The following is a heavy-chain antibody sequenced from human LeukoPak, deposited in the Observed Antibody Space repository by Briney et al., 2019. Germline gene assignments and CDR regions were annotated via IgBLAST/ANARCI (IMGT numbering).Heavy chain of an antibody. D-gene: IGHD3-22*01. CDR3: AKSLLGNYYDSSGYRASAFDI. V-gene: IGHV3-23*01. J-gene: IGHJ3*02. CDR1: GFTFSSYA. Sequence: GRSLRLSCAASGFTFSSYAMSWVRQAPGKGLEWVSAISGSGGSTYYADSVKGRFTISRDNSKNTLYLQMNSLRAEDTAVYYCAKSLLGNYYDSSGYRASAFDIWGQGTMVTVSS. CDR2: ISGSGGST.